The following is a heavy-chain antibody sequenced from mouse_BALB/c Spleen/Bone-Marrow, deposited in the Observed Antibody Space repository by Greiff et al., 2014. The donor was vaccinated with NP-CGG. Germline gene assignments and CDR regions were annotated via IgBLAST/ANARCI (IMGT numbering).Heavy chain of an antibody. Sequence: VQLKDSGAELVRSGASVKLSCTASGFNIKDYYMHWVKQRPEQGLEWIGWIDPENGDTEYAPKFQGKATMTADTSSNTAYLQLSSLTSGDTAVYYCNARGDYDFDYFDYWGQGTTLTVSS. CDR2: IDPENGDT. J-gene: IGHJ2*01. CDR1: GFNIKDYY. V-gene: IGHV14-4*02. CDR3: NARGDYDFDYFDY. D-gene: IGHD2-4*01.